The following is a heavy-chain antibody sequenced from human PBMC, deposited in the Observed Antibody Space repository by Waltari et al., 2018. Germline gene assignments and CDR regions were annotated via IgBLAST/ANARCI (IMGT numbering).Heavy chain of an antibody. V-gene: IGHV3-23*01. CDR2: ISGSGGST. J-gene: IGHJ6*02. CDR3: AKDECSGGSCYPFYYYGMDV. CDR1: GFTFSSYA. Sequence: EVQLLESGGGLVQPGGSLRLSCAASGFTFSSYAMSWVRQAPGKGLGWVSAISGSGGSTYYADSVKGRFTISRDKSKNTLYLQMNSLRAEDTAVYYCAKDECSGGSCYPFYYYGMDVWGQGTTVTVSS. D-gene: IGHD2-15*01.